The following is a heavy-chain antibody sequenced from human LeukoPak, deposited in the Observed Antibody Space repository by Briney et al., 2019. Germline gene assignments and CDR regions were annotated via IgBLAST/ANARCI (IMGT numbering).Heavy chain of an antibody. CDR3: ARQIASAGTAGFDF. V-gene: IGHV4-4*07. Sequence: SETLSLTCTVSGGSISNYLSWIRQPAGKGLEWIGRIYSTGSTNYNPSLKSRVTMSVDTSKNQFSLRLRSVTAADTAVYYGARQIASAGTAGFDFWGQGALVTVSS. CDR1: GGSISNYL. CDR2: IYSTGST. D-gene: IGHD6-13*01. J-gene: IGHJ4*02.